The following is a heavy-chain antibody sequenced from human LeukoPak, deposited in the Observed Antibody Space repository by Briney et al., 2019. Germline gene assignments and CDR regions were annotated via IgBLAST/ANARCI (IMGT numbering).Heavy chain of an antibody. CDR2: ISSSSSYI. J-gene: IGHJ4*02. V-gene: IGHV3-21*01. CDR1: GFTFSSYS. Sequence: PGGSLRLSCAASGFTFSSYSMNWVRQAPGKGLEWVSPISSSSSYIYYADSVKGRFTISRDNAKNSLYLQMNSLRAEDTAVYYCAREYSSSWDRNFDYWGQGTLVTVSS. CDR3: AREYSSSWDRNFDY. D-gene: IGHD6-13*01.